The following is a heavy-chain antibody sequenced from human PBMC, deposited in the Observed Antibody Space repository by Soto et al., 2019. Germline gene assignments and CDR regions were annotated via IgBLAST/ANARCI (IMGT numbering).Heavy chain of an antibody. V-gene: IGHV1-18*01. D-gene: IGHD5-12*01. CDR1: GYTFTSYG. CDR2: ISAYNGNT. J-gene: IGHJ6*02. Sequence: ASVKVSCKASGYTFTSYGISWVRQAPGQGLEWMGWISAYNGNTNYAQKLQGRVTMTTDTSTSTAYMELRSLRSDDTAVYYCAGPYSGYDYNYYGMDVWGQGTTVTVSS. CDR3: AGPYSGYDYNYYGMDV.